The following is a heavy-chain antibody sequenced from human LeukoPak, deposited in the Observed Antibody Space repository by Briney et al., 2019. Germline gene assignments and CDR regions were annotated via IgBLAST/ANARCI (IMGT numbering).Heavy chain of an antibody. CDR2: IWYDGSMM. CDR1: GFTFSSHG. D-gene: IGHD3-3*01. CDR3: AREASGYYRDF. Sequence: GGSLRLSCAASGFTFSSHGMHWVRQAPGKGLEWVALIWYDGSMMLYADSVKGRFTISRDDSKNTLYLHMSSLRAEDTAVYYCAREASGYYRDFWGQGTLVTVSS. V-gene: IGHV3-33*01. J-gene: IGHJ4*02.